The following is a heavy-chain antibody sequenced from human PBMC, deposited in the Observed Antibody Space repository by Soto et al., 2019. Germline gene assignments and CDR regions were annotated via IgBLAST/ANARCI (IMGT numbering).Heavy chain of an antibody. CDR3: ARGQFGDLDD. D-gene: IGHD4-17*01. V-gene: IGHV1-18*01. CDR2: ISAYNGNT. Sequence: QVQLVQSGAEVKKPGASVKVSCKASGYTFITYGFTWVRQAPGQGLEWMGWISAYNGNTKYAQKFQGRVTMTTDTSTSTAYMEPRSLRSDDTAVYYYARGQFGDLDDWGQGTLVTVSS. CDR1: GYTFITYG. J-gene: IGHJ4*02.